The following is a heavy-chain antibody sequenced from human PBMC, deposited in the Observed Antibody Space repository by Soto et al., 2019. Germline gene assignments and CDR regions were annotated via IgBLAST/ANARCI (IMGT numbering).Heavy chain of an antibody. J-gene: IGHJ4*02. CDR2: MNPNSGNT. V-gene: IGHV1-8*01. CDR3: ARSPGVLLEWLRLIDY. D-gene: IGHD5-12*01. Sequence: ASVKVSCKASGYTFTSYDINWVRQATGQGLEWMGWMNPNSGNTGYAQKFQGRVTMTRNTSISTAYMELSSLRSEDTAVYYCARSPGVLLEWLRLIDYWGQGTRVTVPS. CDR1: GYTFTSYD.